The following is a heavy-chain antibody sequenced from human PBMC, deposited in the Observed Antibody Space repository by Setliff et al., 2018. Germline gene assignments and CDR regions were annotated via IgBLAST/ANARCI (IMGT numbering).Heavy chain of an antibody. CDR3: ARAPRLEWILPTFDY. J-gene: IGHJ4*02. V-gene: IGHV1-3*01. D-gene: IGHD3-3*01. CDR2: INAGNGDT. CDR1: GYTFTTYT. Sequence: ASVKVSCKASGYTFTTYTLHWVRQAPGQRLEWMGWINAGNGDTKYSQGFQGRVTMTTDTSTSTAYMELRSLRFDDTAVYYCARAPRLEWILPTFDYWGQGTPVTVSS.